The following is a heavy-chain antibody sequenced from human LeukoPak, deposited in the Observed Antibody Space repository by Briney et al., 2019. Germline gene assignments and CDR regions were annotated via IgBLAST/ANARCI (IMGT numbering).Heavy chain of an antibody. V-gene: IGHV3-30*18. D-gene: IGHD6-13*01. CDR2: ISYDGSNK. Sequence: GGSLRLSCAASGFTFSSYGMHWVRQAPGRGLEWVAVISYDGSNKYYADSVKGRFTISRDNSKNTLYLQMNSLRVEDTALYYCAKRVHSSSWYAAFDYWGQGTLVTVSS. CDR3: AKRVHSSSWYAAFDY. J-gene: IGHJ4*02. CDR1: GFTFSSYG.